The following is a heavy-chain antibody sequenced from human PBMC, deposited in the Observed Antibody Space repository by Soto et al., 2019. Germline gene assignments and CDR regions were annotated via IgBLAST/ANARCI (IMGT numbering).Heavy chain of an antibody. CDR3: ARDLAAAGTGTGFDY. D-gene: IGHD6-13*01. V-gene: IGHV3-9*01. J-gene: IGHJ4*02. CDR2: ISWNGGNI. CDR1: GFTIEDYG. Sequence: GRSKRVSYTAFGFTIEDYGSYWVRQTTGEGLEWVSGISWNGGNIYYADSVKGRFTISRDNAKNSLYLQMNSLRAEDTAVYYCARDLAAAGTGTGFDYWGQGTLVTVSS.